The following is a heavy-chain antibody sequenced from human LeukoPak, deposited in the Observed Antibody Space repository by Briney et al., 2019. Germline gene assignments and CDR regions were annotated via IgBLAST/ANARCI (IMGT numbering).Heavy chain of an antibody. CDR3: ARRERGTYYYGSGSYFPSQPWWFDP. Sequence: SETLSLTCTVSGGSISSYYWSWIRQPAGKGLEWIGRIYTSGTTHYNPSLKSRVTMSVDTSKNQFSLKLSSVTAADTAVYYCARRERGTYYYGSGSYFPSQPWWFDPWGQGTLVTVSS. CDR1: GGSISSYY. V-gene: IGHV4-4*07. D-gene: IGHD3-10*01. J-gene: IGHJ5*02. CDR2: IYTSGTT.